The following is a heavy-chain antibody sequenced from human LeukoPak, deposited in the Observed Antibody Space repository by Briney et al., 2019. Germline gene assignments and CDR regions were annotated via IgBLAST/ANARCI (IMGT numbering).Heavy chain of an antibody. CDR1: VFTFSSSS. CDR2: ISGSGGST. V-gene: IGHV3-23*01. Sequence: GGSLRLSCAASVFTFSSSSMSWVRQAPGKGLEWVSVISGSGGSTDYTDSVKGRFTISRDNSKNTLYLQINSLRAEDTAVYYCAKGSGWYVWGQGTLVTVSS. CDR3: AKGSGWYV. J-gene: IGHJ4*02. D-gene: IGHD6-19*01.